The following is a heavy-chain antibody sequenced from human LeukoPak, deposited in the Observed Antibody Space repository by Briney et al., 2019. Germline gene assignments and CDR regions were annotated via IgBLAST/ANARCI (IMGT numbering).Heavy chain of an antibody. V-gene: IGHV1-2*02. CDR2: INPNSGGT. CDR3: ARIANWGPRSFDY. Sequence: ASVKVSCKASGYTFTGYYMHWVRQAPGQGLEWMGWINPNSGGTNYAQKFQGRVTMTWDTSISTAYMELSRLRSDDTAVYYCARIANWGPRSFDYWGQGTLVTVSS. J-gene: IGHJ4*02. CDR1: GYTFTGYY. D-gene: IGHD7-27*01.